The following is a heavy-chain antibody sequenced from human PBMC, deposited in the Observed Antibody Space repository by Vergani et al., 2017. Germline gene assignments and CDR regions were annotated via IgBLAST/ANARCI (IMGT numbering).Heavy chain of an antibody. CDR1: GFSFSDHY. Sequence: QEQLLQSGGGLVNPGGSLRLSCAASGFSFSDHYMTWIRQAPGKGLEWVSYISNSGNTIEYADSVKGRFSISRDNAKSSLFLQMDSLRAEDTAVYYCARDHRDYNNYPGTFDIWGQGSMVTVSS. J-gene: IGHJ3*02. V-gene: IGHV3-11*01. D-gene: IGHD5-24*01. CDR3: ARDHRDYNNYPGTFDI. CDR2: ISNSGNTI.